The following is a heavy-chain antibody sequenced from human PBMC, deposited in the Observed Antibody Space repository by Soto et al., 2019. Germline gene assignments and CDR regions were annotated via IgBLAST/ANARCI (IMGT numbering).Heavy chain of an antibody. CDR3: AKTLSLHYYGMDV. CDR2: ISYDGSNK. CDR1: GFTFSSYG. J-gene: IGHJ6*02. Sequence: GGSLRLSCAASGFTFSSYGMHWVRQAPGKGLEWVAVISYDGSNKYYADSVKGRFTISRDNSRNTLYLQMNSLRAEDTAVYYCAKTLSLHYYGMDVWGQGTTVTVSS. V-gene: IGHV3-30*18.